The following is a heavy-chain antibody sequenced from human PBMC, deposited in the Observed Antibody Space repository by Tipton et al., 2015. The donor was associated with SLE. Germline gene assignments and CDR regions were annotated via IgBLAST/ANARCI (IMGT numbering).Heavy chain of an antibody. D-gene: IGHD4-23*01. V-gene: IGHV3-66*01. Sequence: VQLVQSGGGLVQPGGSLRLSCAASGFTVSSSYMSWVRQAPGKGLEWVSVIYSGGSTYYADSARGRFTISRDNSKNTLYLQMNSLRAEDTAVYYCARVVTVAFDYWGQGTLVTVSS. J-gene: IGHJ4*02. CDR2: IYSGGST. CDR1: GFTVSSSY. CDR3: ARVVTVAFDY.